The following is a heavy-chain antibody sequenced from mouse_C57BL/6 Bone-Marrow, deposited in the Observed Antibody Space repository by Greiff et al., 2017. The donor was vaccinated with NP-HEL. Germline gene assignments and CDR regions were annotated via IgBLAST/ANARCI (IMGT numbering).Heavy chain of an antibody. D-gene: IGHD1-1*01. CDR3: ARSYYGSPAY. CDR2: IYPGDGDT. J-gene: IGHJ3*01. Sequence: QVQLQQSGPELVKPGASVKISCKASGYAFSSSWMNWVKQRPGKGLEWIGRIYPGDGDTNYNGKFKGKATLTADKSSSTAYMQLSSLTSEDSAVYFCARSYYGSPAYWGQGTLVTVSA. V-gene: IGHV1-82*01. CDR1: GYAFSSSW.